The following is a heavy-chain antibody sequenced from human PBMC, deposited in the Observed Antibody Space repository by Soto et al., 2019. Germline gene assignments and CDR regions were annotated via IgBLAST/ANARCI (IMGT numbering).Heavy chain of an antibody. V-gene: IGHV4-39*01. D-gene: IGHD6-13*01. CDR2: IYYSGST. Sequence: QLQLQESGPGLVKPSETLSLTCTVSGGSISSSSYYWGWIRQPPGKGLEWIGSIYYSGSTYYNPSLKSRVTIPVDTSTTQFALKLSSVTAADTAVYDCARHWLGSSYNWFDPCGQGTLVTVSS. J-gene: IGHJ5*02. CDR1: GGSISSSSYY. CDR3: ARHWLGSSYNWFDP.